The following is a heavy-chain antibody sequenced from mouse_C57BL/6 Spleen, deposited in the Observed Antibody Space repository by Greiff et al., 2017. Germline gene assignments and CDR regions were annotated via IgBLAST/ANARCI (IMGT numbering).Heavy chain of an antibody. D-gene: IGHD3-2*02. Sequence: VQLKESGAELVKPGASVKLSCTASGFNIKDYYMHWVKQRTEQGLEWIGRIDPEDGETKYAPKFQGKATITADTSSNTAYLQLSSLTSEDTAVYYCASGAAQATGYAMDYWGQGTSVTVSS. J-gene: IGHJ4*01. CDR2: IDPEDGET. CDR1: GFNIKDYY. CDR3: ASGAAQATGYAMDY. V-gene: IGHV14-2*01.